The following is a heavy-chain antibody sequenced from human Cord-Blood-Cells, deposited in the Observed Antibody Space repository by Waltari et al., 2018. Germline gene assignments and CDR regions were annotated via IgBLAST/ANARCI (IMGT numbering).Heavy chain of an antibody. CDR2: IYYSGGT. J-gene: IGHJ5*02. D-gene: IGHD4-17*01. Sequence: QVQLQESGPGLVKPSQTLSLTCTVSGGSISSGGYYWSWIRQHPGKGLEWMGYIYYSGGTYYNPSLKSRVTISVDTSKNQFSLKRSSVTAADTAVYYCARDVAHDYGDYWCDPWGQGTLVTVSS. CDR1: GGSISSGGYY. CDR3: ARDVAHDYGDYWCDP. V-gene: IGHV4-31*03.